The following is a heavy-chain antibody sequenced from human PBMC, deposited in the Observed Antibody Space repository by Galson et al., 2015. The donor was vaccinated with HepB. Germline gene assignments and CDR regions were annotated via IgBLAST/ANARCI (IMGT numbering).Heavy chain of an antibody. Sequence: CAISGDSVPNNNAAWYWIRQSPLRGLEWLGRTYYRAKWYNDYAESLRSRITINPDTSKNQFSLQLNSVTPEGTAVYYCARVSGTIYYYGMDVWGQGTTVSVSS. J-gene: IGHJ6*02. V-gene: IGHV6-1*01. D-gene: IGHD6-13*01. CDR3: ARVSGTIYYYGMDV. CDR1: GDSVPNNNAA. CDR2: TYYRAKWYN.